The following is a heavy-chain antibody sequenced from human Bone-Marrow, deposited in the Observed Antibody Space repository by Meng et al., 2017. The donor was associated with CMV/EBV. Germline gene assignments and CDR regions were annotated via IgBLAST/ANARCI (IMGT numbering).Heavy chain of an antibody. Sequence: LSLTCAASGFTFSSYAMHWVRQAPGKGLEWVAVISYDGSNKYYADSVKGRFTISRDNSKNTLYLQMNSLRAEDTAVYYCARVRGNYVWYVDYWGQGTLVTVSS. CDR3: ARVRGNYVWYVDY. J-gene: IGHJ4*02. CDR1: GFTFSSYA. V-gene: IGHV3-30*04. CDR2: ISYDGSNK. D-gene: IGHD3-16*01.